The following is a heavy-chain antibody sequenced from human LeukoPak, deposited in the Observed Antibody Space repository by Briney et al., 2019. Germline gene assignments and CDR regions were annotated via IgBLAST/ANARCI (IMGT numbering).Heavy chain of an antibody. CDR2: IYYSGST. D-gene: IGHD6-19*01. V-gene: IGHV4-59*01. Sequence: SETLSLTCAVYGGSFSGYYWSWIRQPPGKGLEWIGYIYYSGSTNYNPSLKSRVTISVDTSKNQFSLKLSSVTAADTAVYYCARDLRSSGVSSSLWYRPGPLGYWGQGTLVTVSS. CDR3: ARDLRSSGVSSSLWYRPGPLGY. CDR1: GGSFSGYY. J-gene: IGHJ4*02.